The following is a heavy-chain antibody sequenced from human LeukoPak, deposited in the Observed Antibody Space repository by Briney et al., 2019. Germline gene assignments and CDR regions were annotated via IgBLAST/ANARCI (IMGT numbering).Heavy chain of an antibody. V-gene: IGHV1-69*05. CDR3: ATHSSSSIPNFDY. J-gene: IGHJ4*02. D-gene: IGHD6-6*01. Sequence: ASVKVSCKASGGTFSSYAISWVRQAPGQGLEWMGGIIPIFGTANYAQKFQGRVTITTDESTSTAYMELSSLRSEGTAVYYCATHSSSSIPNFDYWGQGTLVTVSS. CDR2: IIPIFGTA. CDR1: GGTFSSYA.